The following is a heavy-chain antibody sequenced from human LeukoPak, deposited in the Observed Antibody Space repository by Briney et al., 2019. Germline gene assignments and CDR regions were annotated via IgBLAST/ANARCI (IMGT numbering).Heavy chain of an antibody. CDR2: IYSTGST. D-gene: IGHD6-19*01. CDR1: GGSISTYY. Sequence: SETLSLTCTVSGGSISTYYWSWIRQSAGKGLEWIGRIYSTGSTDYNPSLKSRVTMSVDTSKNQFSLNLNSVTPAGTAVYYCARDSSSAWFFDYWGQGTLVTVSS. J-gene: IGHJ4*02. CDR3: ARDSSSAWFFDY. V-gene: IGHV4-4*07.